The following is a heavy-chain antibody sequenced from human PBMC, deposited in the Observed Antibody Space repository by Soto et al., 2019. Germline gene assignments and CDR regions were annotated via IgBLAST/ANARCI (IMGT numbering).Heavy chain of an antibody. V-gene: IGHV3-23*01. J-gene: IGHJ4*02. CDR3: ANSRTKHKPGRVY. D-gene: IGHD2-8*01. Sequence: EVQLLESGGGLVQPGGSLRLSCAASGFTFSSYAMSWVRQAPGKGLEWVSAISGSGGSTYYADAVKGRFTISRDNSKNTLYLQMNSLRAEDTAVYYCANSRTKHKPGRVYWGQGTLVTVSS. CDR2: ISGSGGST. CDR1: GFTFSSYA.